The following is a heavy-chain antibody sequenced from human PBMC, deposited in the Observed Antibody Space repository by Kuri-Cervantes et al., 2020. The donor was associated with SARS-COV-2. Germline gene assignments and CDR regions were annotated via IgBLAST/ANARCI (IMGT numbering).Heavy chain of an antibody. J-gene: IGHJ4*02. D-gene: IGHD3-3*01. V-gene: IGHV4-30-4*08. Sequence: LRLSCTVSGYSISSGYYMSWIRQPPGKGLEWIGYIYYSGSTYYNPSLKSRVTISVDTSKNQFSLKLSSVTAADTAVYYCARGITIFGVVPYYFDYWGQGTLVTDSS. CDR1: GYSISSGYY. CDR3: ARGITIFGVVPYYFDY. CDR2: IYYSGST.